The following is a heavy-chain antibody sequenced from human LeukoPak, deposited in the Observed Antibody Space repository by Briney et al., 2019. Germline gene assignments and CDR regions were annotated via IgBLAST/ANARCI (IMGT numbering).Heavy chain of an antibody. J-gene: IGHJ4*02. CDR3: VKDPGSGWYVLY. CDR1: GFTFSTYA. CDR2: ISGPGDTT. D-gene: IGHD6-19*01. V-gene: IGHV3-23*01. Sequence: QPGGSLRLSCAASGFTFSTYAMGWVRQAPGMGLEWVSAISGPGDTTYYADSVKGRFTISRDNSRDTLFFQMNSLRVEDTAVYYCVKDPGSGWYVLYWGQGTLVTVSS.